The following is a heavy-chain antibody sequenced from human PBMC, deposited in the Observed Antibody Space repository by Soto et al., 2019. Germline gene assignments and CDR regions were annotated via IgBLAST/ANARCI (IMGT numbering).Heavy chain of an antibody. Sequence: SETLSLTCTVSGGSISTYWWSWIRQPPRKGLEWIGYIYYSGSTNYNPSLKSRVTISVETSKNQFSLKLTSVTAADTAVYYCARSRGSTRSFDYWGQGTMVTVYS. CDR3: ARSRGSTRSFDY. D-gene: IGHD2-15*01. J-gene: IGHJ4*02. CDR1: GGSISTYW. CDR2: IYYSGST. V-gene: IGHV4-59*01.